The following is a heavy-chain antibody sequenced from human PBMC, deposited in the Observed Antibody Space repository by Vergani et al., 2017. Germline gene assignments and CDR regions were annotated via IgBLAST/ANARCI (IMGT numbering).Heavy chain of an antibody. CDR3: AKDQAWLPYMTTVTNGAWYFDL. CDR1: GFTFSSYS. J-gene: IGHJ2*01. Sequence: EVQLVESGGGLVKPGGSLRLSCAASGFTFSSYSMNWVRQAPGKGLEWVSSISSSSSYIYYADSVKGRFTISRDNAKNSLYLQMNSLRAEDTAVYYCAKDQAWLPYMTTVTNGAWYFDLWGRGTLVTVSS. D-gene: IGHD4-17*01. CDR2: ISSSSSYI. V-gene: IGHV3-21*04.